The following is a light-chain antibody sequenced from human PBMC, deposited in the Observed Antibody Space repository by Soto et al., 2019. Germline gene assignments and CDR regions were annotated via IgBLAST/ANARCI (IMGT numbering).Light chain of an antibody. CDR1: QSITNN. Sequence: EIVLTRSPATLYVSPGERATLSCRASQSITNNLAWYQQKPGQAPRLLIYDASTRATGIPARFSGSGSGADFTLTISSLQSEDFAVYYCQRYDNWPSFTFGQGTKVDIK. CDR2: DAS. V-gene: IGKV3-15*01. CDR3: QRYDNWPSFT. J-gene: IGKJ2*01.